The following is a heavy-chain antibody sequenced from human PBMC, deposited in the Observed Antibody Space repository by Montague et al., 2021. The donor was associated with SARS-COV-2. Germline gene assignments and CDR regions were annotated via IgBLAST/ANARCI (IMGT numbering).Heavy chain of an antibody. CDR2: LRGRDSRR. V-gene: IGHV3-23*01. J-gene: IGHJ5*01. CDR3: AKSNCGGNCHLDS. CDR1: GFTFSTYS. D-gene: IGHD2-21*01. Sequence: SLRLSCAASGFTFSTYSMNWVRQAPGKGLKWVATLRGRDSRRYYTDSVEGRFTISRDNVKNTLSLQMNSLRAEDTAIYYCAKSNCGGNCHLDSWGQGTLVTVSS.